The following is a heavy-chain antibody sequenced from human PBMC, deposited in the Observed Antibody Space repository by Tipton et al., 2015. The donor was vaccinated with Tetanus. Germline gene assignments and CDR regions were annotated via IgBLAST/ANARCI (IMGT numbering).Heavy chain of an antibody. CDR3: ASGSALDY. CDR1: GFTFSSYS. V-gene: IGHV3-23*01. D-gene: IGHD6-25*01. Sequence: SLRLSCAASGFTFSSYSMTWVRQSPGKGLEWVSAISASGDSTYYADFVKGRFIISRDTSKNTLYLQMNGLRAEDTAVYYCASGSALDYWGQGTLVTVSS. J-gene: IGHJ4*02. CDR2: ISASGDST.